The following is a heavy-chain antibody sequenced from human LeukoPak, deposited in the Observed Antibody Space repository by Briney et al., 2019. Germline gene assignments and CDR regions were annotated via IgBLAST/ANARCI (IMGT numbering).Heavy chain of an antibody. CDR2: ISGSGGST. J-gene: IGHJ5*02. CDR3: AKDIAASGLPRILDL. D-gene: IGHD6-13*01. CDR1: GFTFSSYA. Sequence: GGSLRLSCAASGFTFSSYAMSWVRQAPGKGLEWVSAISGSGGSTYYADSVKGRFTISRDNAKSTVYLQLNSLSAEDTAVYYCAKDIAASGLPRILDLWGQGTLVTVSS. V-gene: IGHV3-23*01.